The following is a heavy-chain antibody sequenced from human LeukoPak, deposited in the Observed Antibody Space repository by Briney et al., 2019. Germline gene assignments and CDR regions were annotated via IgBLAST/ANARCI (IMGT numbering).Heavy chain of an antibody. D-gene: IGHD3-22*01. Sequence: GESLKISCKGPGYSFTSYWIGWVRQMPGKGLEWMGIIYPGDSDTRYSPSFLGHVTISADKSISTAYLQWSSLKASDTAMYYCARPSSGQTKLDALDIWGQGTMVTVSS. CDR1: GYSFTSYW. CDR2: IYPGDSDT. CDR3: ARPSSGQTKLDALDI. V-gene: IGHV5-51*01. J-gene: IGHJ3*02.